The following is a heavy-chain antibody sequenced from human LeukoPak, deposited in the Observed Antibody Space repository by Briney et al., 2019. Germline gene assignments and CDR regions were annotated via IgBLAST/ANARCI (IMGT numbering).Heavy chain of an antibody. CDR2: INHSGST. V-gene: IGHV4-34*01. Sequence: SDTLSLTCAVYGGSFSGYYWSWIRQPPGKGLEWIGEINHSGSTNYNPSLMSRVTISVDTSKNQSSLKLSSVTAADTAVYYCARVDTAMVNDAFDIWGQGTMVTVSS. D-gene: IGHD5-18*01. CDR1: GGSFSGYY. J-gene: IGHJ3*02. CDR3: ARVDTAMVNDAFDI.